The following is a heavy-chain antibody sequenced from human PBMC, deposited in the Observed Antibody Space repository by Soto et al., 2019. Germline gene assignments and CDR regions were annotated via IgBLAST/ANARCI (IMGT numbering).Heavy chain of an antibody. V-gene: IGHV4-30-4*01. D-gene: IGHD3-10*01. J-gene: IGHJ6*02. Sequence: SETLSLTCTVSGGSISSGDYYWSWIRQPPGKGLEWIGYIYYSGSTYYNPSLKSRVTISVDTSKNQFSLKLSSVTAADTAVYYGARDMKYYGSGSLDVWGQGTTVTVSS. CDR2: IYYSGST. CDR1: GGSISSGDYY. CDR3: ARDMKYYGSGSLDV.